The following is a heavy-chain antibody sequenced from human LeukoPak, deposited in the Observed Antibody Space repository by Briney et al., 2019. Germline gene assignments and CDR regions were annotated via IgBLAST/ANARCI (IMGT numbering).Heavy chain of an antibody. CDR1: GYSFTNYA. Sequence: ASVKVSCKASGYSFTNYAMSWVRQAPGQGLEWMGWINTNTGNPTYAQGFTGRFVFSLDTSVSTAYLQISSLKAEDTAVYYCARDISMVRGPRNNRAADYWGQGTLVTVSS. J-gene: IGHJ4*02. CDR3: ARDISMVRGPRNNRAADY. D-gene: IGHD3-10*01. V-gene: IGHV7-4-1*02. CDR2: INTNTGNP.